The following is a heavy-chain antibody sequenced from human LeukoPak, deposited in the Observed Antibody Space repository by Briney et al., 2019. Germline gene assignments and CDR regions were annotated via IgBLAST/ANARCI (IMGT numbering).Heavy chain of an antibody. Sequence: PGGSLRLSCAASGFTYRSYAMSWVRQAPGKGLEWVSAISGSGGSTYYADSVKGRFTISRDNSKNTLYLQMNSLRAEDTAVYYCAKDPPIAAAGSYFDYWGQGTLVTLSS. V-gene: IGHV3-23*01. CDR2: ISGSGGST. D-gene: IGHD6-13*01. CDR1: GFTYRSYA. J-gene: IGHJ4*02. CDR3: AKDPPIAAAGSYFDY.